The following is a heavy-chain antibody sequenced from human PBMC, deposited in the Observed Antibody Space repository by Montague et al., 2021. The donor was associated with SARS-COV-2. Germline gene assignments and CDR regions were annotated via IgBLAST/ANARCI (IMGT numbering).Heavy chain of an antibody. CDR3: ARGGTIFGVGIRPFDY. V-gene: IGHV4-31*03. CDR2: IYYSGST. D-gene: IGHD3-3*01. Sequence: TLSLTCTVSGGSISSGGYYWSWIRQHPGKGLEWIGYIYYSGSTYYNPSLKSRVTISVDTSKNQFSLKLSSVTAADTAVYYCARGGTIFGVGIRPFDYWGQGTLVTVSS. CDR1: GGSISSGGYY. J-gene: IGHJ4*02.